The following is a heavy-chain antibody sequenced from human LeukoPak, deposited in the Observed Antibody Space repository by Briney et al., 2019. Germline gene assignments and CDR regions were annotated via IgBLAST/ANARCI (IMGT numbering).Heavy chain of an antibody. CDR1: GFTVSSNY. J-gene: IGHJ4*02. Sequence: AGGSLRLSCAASGFTVSSNYMSWVCQAPGKGLEWVSVIYSGGSTYYADYVKGRFTISRHNSKNTLYLQMNSLRAEDTAVYYSARADIAVAGTFDYWGQGTLVTVSS. D-gene: IGHD6-19*01. V-gene: IGHV3-53*04. CDR3: ARADIAVAGTFDY. CDR2: IYSGGST.